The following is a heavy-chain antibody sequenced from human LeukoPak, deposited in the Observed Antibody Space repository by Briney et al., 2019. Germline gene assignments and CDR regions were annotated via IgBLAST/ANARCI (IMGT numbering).Heavy chain of an antibody. CDR3: ARDIRDSSGYYYYFDN. CDR1: GFTVSSSY. D-gene: IGHD3-22*01. V-gene: IGHV3-66*02. CDR2: XXSGGST. J-gene: IGHJ4*02. Sequence: GGSLRLSCAASGFTVSSSYMSWVRQAPGKGLXXXXXXXSGGSTHYADSVKGRFTISRDTSKNTLYLQMNSLRAEDTALYYCARDIRDSSGYYYYFDNWGQGTLVTVSS.